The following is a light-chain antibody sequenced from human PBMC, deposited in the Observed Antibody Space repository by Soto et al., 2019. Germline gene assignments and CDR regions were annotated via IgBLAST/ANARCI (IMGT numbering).Light chain of an antibody. Sequence: EIVLTQSPATLSLSPGERAPLSCRASQSVNKYLAWYRQKPGQPPRLLIYDASYRATGIPDSFSGSGSGTDFTLTISSLEHEDFAAYYCQQRSDWHPITFGQGTRLEIK. CDR1: QSVNKY. V-gene: IGKV3-11*01. J-gene: IGKJ5*01. CDR2: DAS. CDR3: QQRSDWHPIT.